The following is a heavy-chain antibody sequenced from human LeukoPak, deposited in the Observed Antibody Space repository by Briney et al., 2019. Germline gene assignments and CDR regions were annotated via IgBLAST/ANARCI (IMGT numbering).Heavy chain of an antibody. CDR2: IYYSGTT. V-gene: IGHV4-59*01. J-gene: IGHJ5*02. D-gene: IGHD1-1*01. CDR1: GDSISSYY. Sequence: SETLSLTCTVSGDSISSYYWSWIRQPPGKGLEWIGYIYYSGTTNYNPSFKSRVAISVDTSKNQISLEVNSVTAADTAVYYCAREKLEVRPRGFDPWGQGTLVTVSS. CDR3: AREKLEVRPRGFDP.